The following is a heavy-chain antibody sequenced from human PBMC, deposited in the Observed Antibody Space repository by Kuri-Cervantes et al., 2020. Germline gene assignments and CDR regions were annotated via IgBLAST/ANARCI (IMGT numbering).Heavy chain of an antibody. D-gene: IGHD3-3*01. J-gene: IGHJ4*02. V-gene: IGHV4-30-4*01. CDR1: GGSVSSGDYF. CDR2: IYNNERT. Sequence: LRLSCSVSGGSVSSGDYFWTWIRQPPGKGLEWIGYIYNNERTSYNPSLKSRFTISRDTSKNQFSLKLTFVTAADTAVYYCARGSLRFLEWPQPNYFDYWGQGTLVTVSS. CDR3: ARGSLRFLEWPQPNYFDY.